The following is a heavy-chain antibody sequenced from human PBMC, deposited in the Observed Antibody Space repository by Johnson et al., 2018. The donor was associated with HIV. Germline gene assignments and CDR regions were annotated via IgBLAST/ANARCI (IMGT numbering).Heavy chain of an antibody. V-gene: IGHV3-7*01. CDR3: ARTNRNDGSGGAFNI. J-gene: IGHJ3*02. D-gene: IGHD1-20*01. CDR2: KKKDGSEK. CDR1: GFTFSSYA. Sequence: EVQLVESGGGVVQPGGSLRLSCAASGFTFSSYAIHWVRQAPGKGLEWVANKKKDGSEKYYVDSVKGRFTISRDDSKSTLNLQMNSLRAEDMAVYYCARTNRNDGSGGAFNIWGQGTMVTVSS.